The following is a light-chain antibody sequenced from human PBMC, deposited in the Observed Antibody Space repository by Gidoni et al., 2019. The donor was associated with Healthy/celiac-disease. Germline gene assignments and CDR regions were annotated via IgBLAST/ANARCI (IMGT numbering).Light chain of an antibody. V-gene: IGKV3-15*01. CDR3: QQSNNWPPYT. Sequence: EIVMTQSPATLSVSPGERATLSCRASQRVSSNLAWYQQKPGQAPRLLIYGASTRATGIPARFSGSGSGTEFTLTISSLQSEDFAVYYCQQSNNWPPYTFGQGTKLKIK. CDR1: QRVSSN. J-gene: IGKJ2*01. CDR2: GAS.